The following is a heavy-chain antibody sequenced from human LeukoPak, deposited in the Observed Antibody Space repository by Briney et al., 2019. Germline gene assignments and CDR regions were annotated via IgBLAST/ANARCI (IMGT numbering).Heavy chain of an antibody. D-gene: IGHD4-23*01. J-gene: IGHJ4*02. CDR1: GFTFDGYA. CDR2: ISWDSGAI. Sequence: GGSLRLSCAASGFTFDGYATHWVRQAPGKGLEWVSGISWDSGAIGYADSVKGRFTISRDNAKNSLYLQMDSLRAEDTALYYCAKDYGGNHWFDYWGQGTLVTVSS. CDR3: AKDYGGNHWFDY. V-gene: IGHV3-9*01.